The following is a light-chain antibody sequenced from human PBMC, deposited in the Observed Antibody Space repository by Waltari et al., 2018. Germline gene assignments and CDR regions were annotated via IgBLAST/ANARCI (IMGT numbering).Light chain of an antibody. CDR1: QSVNTY. V-gene: IGKV3-20*01. CDR3: QHHVRLPAT. J-gene: IGKJ1*01. Sequence: IVLTQSPGTLSLSPGERATLSCRASQSVNTYLAWYQQTPGQAPRLLIYGAYTRAAGIPDRFSGSGLGTDFSLTISRLEAEDFAVYYCQHHVRLPATFGQGTKVEIK. CDR2: GAY.